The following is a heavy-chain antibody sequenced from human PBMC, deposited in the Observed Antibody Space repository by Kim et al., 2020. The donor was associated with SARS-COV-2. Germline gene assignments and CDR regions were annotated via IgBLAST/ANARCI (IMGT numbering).Heavy chain of an antibody. CDR2: ISSSGSTI. CDR1: GFTFSSYE. J-gene: IGHJ4*02. D-gene: IGHD6-19*01. CDR3: ARDEGSSGWYRPSYFDY. Sequence: GGSLRLSCAASGFTFSSYEMNWVRQAPGKGLEWVSYISSSGSTIYYADSVKGRFTISRDNAKNSLYLQMNSLRAEDTAVYYCARDEGSSGWYRPSYFDYWGQGTVVTVSS. V-gene: IGHV3-48*03.